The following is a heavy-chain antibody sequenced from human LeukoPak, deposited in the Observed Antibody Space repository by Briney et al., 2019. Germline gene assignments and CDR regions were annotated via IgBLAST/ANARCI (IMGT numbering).Heavy chain of an antibody. CDR2: IYYNGST. Sequence: SQTLSLTCTVSGGPISSGSYYWSWIRQPPGKGLEWIGTIYYNGSTYYNPSLKSRLTISVDTSKNQFSLKLSSMTAADTAVYYCATYVYYMDVWGKGTTVTVSS. CDR1: GGPISSGSYY. V-gene: IGHV4-39*07. CDR3: ATYVYYMDV. J-gene: IGHJ6*03. D-gene: IGHD3-16*01.